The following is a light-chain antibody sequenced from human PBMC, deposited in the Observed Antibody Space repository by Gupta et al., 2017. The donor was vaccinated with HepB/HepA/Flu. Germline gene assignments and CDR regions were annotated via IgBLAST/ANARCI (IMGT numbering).Light chain of an antibody. CDR2: GAS. Sequence: EIVLTQSPGTLSLSPVERATLSCRASQSVSSSYLAWYQQKPGQAPRLLIYGASSRATGIPDRFSGSGSGTDFTLTISRLEPEDFAVYYCQQDGSSPLTFGQGTRLEIK. CDR3: QQDGSSPLT. CDR1: QSVSSSY. J-gene: IGKJ5*01. V-gene: IGKV3-20*01.